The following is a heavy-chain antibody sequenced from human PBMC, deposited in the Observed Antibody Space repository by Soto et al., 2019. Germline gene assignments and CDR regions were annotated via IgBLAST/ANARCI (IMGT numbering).Heavy chain of an antibody. CDR2: ISSSGSTI. V-gene: IGHV3-11*01. CDR1: GFTFSDYY. D-gene: IGHD3-10*01. J-gene: IGHJ4*02. Sequence: GGSLRLSCAASGFTFSDYYMSWIRQAPGKGLEWVSYISSSGSTIYYADSVKGRFTISRDNAKNSLYLQMNSLRAEDTAVYYCARVGRVRGAIMRHRNKYYFDYWGQGTLVTVSS. CDR3: ARVGRVRGAIMRHRNKYYFDY.